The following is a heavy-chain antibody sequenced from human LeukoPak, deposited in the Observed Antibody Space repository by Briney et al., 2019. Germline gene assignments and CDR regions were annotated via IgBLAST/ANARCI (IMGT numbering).Heavy chain of an antibody. Sequence: ASVKVSCKASGGTFSSYAISWVRQAPGQGLEWMGGIIPIFGTANYAQKFQGRVTITADESTSTAYMELSSLRSEDTAVYYCASRSTGCYYYYYMDVWGKGTTVTISS. J-gene: IGHJ6*03. CDR1: GGTFSSYA. CDR2: IIPIFGTA. D-gene: IGHD2-2*01. CDR3: ASRSTGCYYYYYMDV. V-gene: IGHV1-69*13.